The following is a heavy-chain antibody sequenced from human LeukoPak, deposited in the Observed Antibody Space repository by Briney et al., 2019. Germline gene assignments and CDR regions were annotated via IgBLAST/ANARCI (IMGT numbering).Heavy chain of an antibody. CDR2: ISSSSSTI. CDR1: GFTFSSYS. D-gene: IGHD1-26*01. Sequence: GGSLRLSCAVSGFTFSSYSMNWVRQAPGKGLEWVSYISSSSSTIYYADSVKGRFTISRDSAKNSLYLQMNSLRAEDTAVYYCARDRSGSYAFNYYGMDVWGQGTTVTVSS. CDR3: ARDRSGSYAFNYYGMDV. J-gene: IGHJ6*02. V-gene: IGHV3-48*04.